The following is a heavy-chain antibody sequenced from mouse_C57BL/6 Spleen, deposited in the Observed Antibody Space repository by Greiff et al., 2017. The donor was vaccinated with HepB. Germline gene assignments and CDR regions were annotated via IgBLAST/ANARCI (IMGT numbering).Heavy chain of an antibody. V-gene: IGHV1-59*01. D-gene: IGHD1-1*01. CDR2: IDPSDSYT. CDR1: GYTFTSYW. CDR3: ARLITTVVNAMDY. Sequence: VQLQQPGAELVRPGTSVKLSCKASGYTFTSYWMHWVKQRPGQGLEWIGVIDPSDSYTNYNQKFKGKATLTVDTSSSTAYMQLSSLTSEDSAVYYCARLITTVVNAMDYWGQGTSVTVSS. J-gene: IGHJ4*01.